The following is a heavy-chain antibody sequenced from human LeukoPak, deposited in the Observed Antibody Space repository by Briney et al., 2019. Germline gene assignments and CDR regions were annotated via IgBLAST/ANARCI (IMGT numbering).Heavy chain of an antibody. Sequence: GGSLRLSCAASGFTFSSCAMHWVRQAPGKGLEWVAVISYDGSNKYYADSVKGRFTISRDNSKNTLYLQMNSLRAEDTAVYYCARDDYYGSGSYYRGGFDYWGQGTLVTVSS. CDR2: ISYDGSNK. CDR3: ARDDYYGSGSYYRGGFDY. D-gene: IGHD3-10*01. V-gene: IGHV3-30*04. J-gene: IGHJ4*02. CDR1: GFTFSSCA.